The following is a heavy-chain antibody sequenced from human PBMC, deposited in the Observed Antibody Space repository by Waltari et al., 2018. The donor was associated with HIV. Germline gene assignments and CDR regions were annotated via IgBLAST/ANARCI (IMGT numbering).Heavy chain of an antibody. J-gene: IGHJ4*02. CDR2: IYHSGST. CDR3: ARVGLWYYDSSGYYYFDY. V-gene: IGHV4-38-2*01. D-gene: IGHD3-22*01. CDR1: GYSISSGYY. Sequence: TLSLTCAVSGYSISSGYYWGWIRQPPGKGLEWIGSIYHSGSTYYNPSLKSRVTISVDTSKNQFSLKLSSVTAADTAVYYCARVGLWYYDSSGYYYFDYWGQGTLVTVSS.